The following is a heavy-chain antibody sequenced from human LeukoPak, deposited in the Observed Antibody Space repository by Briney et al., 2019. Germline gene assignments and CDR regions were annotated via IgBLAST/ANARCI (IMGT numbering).Heavy chain of an antibody. J-gene: IGHJ6*03. CDR3: GYSYYYYMDV. CDR1: GLTFGDYT. V-gene: IGHV3-49*04. D-gene: IGHD5-18*01. CDR2: IRSKTYGETT. Sequence: GGSLRLSCIASGLTFGDYTMSWVRQAPGTGLEWVGLIRSKTYGETTEYAASVKGRFTISRDDSKSIAYLQMNSLKIEDTAVYYCGYSYYYYMDVWGKGTTVTVSS.